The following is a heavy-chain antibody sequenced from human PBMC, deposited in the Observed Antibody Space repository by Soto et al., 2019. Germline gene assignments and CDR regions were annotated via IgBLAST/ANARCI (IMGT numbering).Heavy chain of an antibody. CDR3: ARHLASSHSPPTIFGVVNWLPGLFDP. V-gene: IGHV5-51*01. Sequence: GESLKISCKGSGYSFTSYWIGWVRQMPGKGLEWMGIIYPGDSDTRYSPSFQGQVTISADKSISTAYLQWSSLKASDTAMYYCARHLASSHSPPTIFGVVNWLPGLFDPWGQGTLVTVSS. J-gene: IGHJ5*02. CDR1: GYSFTSYW. CDR2: IYPGDSDT. D-gene: IGHD3-3*01.